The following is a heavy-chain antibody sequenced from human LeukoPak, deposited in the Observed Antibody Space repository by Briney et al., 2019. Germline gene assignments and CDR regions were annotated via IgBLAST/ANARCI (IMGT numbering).Heavy chain of an antibody. J-gene: IGHJ4*02. D-gene: IGHD1-1*01. Sequence: GGSLRLSCAASGFTFSSSGMHWARQAPGKGLEWVAVIWYDGSNKYYADSVKGRITISRDNSKNTLYLQMNSLRAEDTAVYYCATYTGTYSGYFDYWGQGTLVTVSS. CDR3: ATYTGTYSGYFDY. CDR1: GFTFSSSG. V-gene: IGHV3-33*08. CDR2: IWYDGSNK.